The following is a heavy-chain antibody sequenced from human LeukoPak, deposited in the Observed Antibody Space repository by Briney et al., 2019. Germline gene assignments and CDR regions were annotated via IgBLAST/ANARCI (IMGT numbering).Heavy chain of an antibody. Sequence: SQTLSLTCTVSGGSISSGSYYWSWIRQPAGKGLEWIGRIYTSGSTNYNPSLESRVTISVDTSKNQFSLKLSSVTAADTAVYYCARYGPVRYAFDIWGQGTMVTVSS. CDR3: ARYGPVRYAFDI. CDR1: GGSISSGSYY. D-gene: IGHD3-10*01. V-gene: IGHV4-61*02. J-gene: IGHJ3*02. CDR2: IYTSGST.